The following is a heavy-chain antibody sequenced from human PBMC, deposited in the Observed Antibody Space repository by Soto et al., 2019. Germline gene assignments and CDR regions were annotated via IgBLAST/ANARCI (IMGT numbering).Heavy chain of an antibody. CDR2: IIPIFGTA. D-gene: IGHD3-9*01. Sequence: SVKVSCKASGGTFSSYAISWVRQAPGQGLEWVGGIIPIFGTANYAQKFQGRVTITADKSTSTAYMELSSLRSEDTAVYYCAAVLRYFDSLAYFQHWGQGTLVTVSS. J-gene: IGHJ1*01. CDR3: AAVLRYFDSLAYFQH. CDR1: GGTFSSYA. V-gene: IGHV1-69*06.